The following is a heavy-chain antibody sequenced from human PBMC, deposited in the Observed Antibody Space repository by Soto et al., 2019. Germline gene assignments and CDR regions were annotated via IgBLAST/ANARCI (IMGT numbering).Heavy chain of an antibody. J-gene: IGHJ4*02. Sequence: QVQLVQSGAEVKKPGSSVKVSCKASGGTFSSYSISWVRQAPGQGLEWMGRIIPILGLGNYAQKFQGRVTISAEKSTNKVYMELSSLRSWDTAVYFCASPMNCSGGSCSVSYFDYWGQGTLVTVSS. CDR2: IIPILGLG. V-gene: IGHV1-69*02. D-gene: IGHD2-15*01. CDR3: ASPMNCSGGSCSVSYFDY. CDR1: GGTFSSYS.